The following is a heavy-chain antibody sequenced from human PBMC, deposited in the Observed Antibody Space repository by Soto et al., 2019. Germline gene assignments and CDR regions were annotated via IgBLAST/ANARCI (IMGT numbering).Heavy chain of an antibody. V-gene: IGHV1-46*03. J-gene: IGHJ5*02. CDR2: IIPIFGTT. D-gene: IGHD5-18*01. Sequence: ASVKVSCKASGYTFTSYGISWVRQAPGQGLEWLGRIIPIFGTTGYAQKFQGRVTMTRDTSTSTVYMGLSSLRSEDTAVYYCARVYPSDTRYGYVGNNWFDPWGQGTLVTVSS. CDR1: GYTFTSYG. CDR3: ARVYPSDTRYGYVGNNWFDP.